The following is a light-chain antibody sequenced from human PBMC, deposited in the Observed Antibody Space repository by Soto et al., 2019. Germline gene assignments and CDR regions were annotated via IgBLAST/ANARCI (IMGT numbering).Light chain of an antibody. V-gene: IGKV3-11*01. CDR2: DAS. CDR1: QSVSSY. Sequence: EIVLTQSPATLSLSPGERATLSCRASQSVSSYLAWYQQKPGQAPRLLIYDASNSATGIPARFSGSWSGTDFTLTIISLEPEDFAVYYGQQRSNWPYFGGGTKVEIK. J-gene: IGKJ4*01. CDR3: QQRSNWPY.